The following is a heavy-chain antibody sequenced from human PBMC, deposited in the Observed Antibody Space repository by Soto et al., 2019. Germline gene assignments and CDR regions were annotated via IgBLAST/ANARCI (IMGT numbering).Heavy chain of an antibody. J-gene: IGHJ3*02. CDR3: ARDPGYSGGWVANGTFDI. D-gene: IGHD6-19*01. V-gene: IGHV3-48*02. Sequence: EVQLVESGGGLVQPGGSLRLSCAASGFTFSSYSMNWVRQAPGKGLEWVSYISSSSSTIYYADSVKGRFTISRDNAKNSLYLQMNSLRDEDTAVYYCARDPGYSGGWVANGTFDIWGQGTMVTVSS. CDR2: ISSSSSTI. CDR1: GFTFSSYS.